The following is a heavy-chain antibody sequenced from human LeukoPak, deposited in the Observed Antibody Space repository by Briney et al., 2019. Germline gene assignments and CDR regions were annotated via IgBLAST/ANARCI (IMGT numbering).Heavy chain of an antibody. Sequence: SETLSLTCIVSGGSISSHYGSWIRQPPGKGLEWIGFIYYSGSTNYNPSFQSRVTISVDTSKSQFSLKLRSVTAADTAVYYCARDETRSSGDYHCYMDVWGKGTTVTVSS. CDR3: ARDETRSSGDYHCYMDV. V-gene: IGHV4-59*11. CDR1: GGSISSHY. J-gene: IGHJ6*03. D-gene: IGHD6-6*01. CDR2: IYYSGST.